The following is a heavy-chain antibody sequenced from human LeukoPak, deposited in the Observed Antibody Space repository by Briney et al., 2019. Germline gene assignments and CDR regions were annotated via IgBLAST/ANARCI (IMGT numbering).Heavy chain of an antibody. D-gene: IGHD3-9*01. CDR3: ARGHYDVLAASYKWTPDY. V-gene: IGHV3-21*01. CDR1: GFTFNTFN. J-gene: IGHJ4*02. CDR2: ITSGGDYI. Sequence: GGSLRLSCAASGFTFNTFNMNWVRQAPGKGLEWVSSITSGGDYIYYADSVKGRFTTSRVNAKNSLSLQRNSLRVEDTAVYYCARGHYDVLAASYKWTPDYWGQGTLVTVSS.